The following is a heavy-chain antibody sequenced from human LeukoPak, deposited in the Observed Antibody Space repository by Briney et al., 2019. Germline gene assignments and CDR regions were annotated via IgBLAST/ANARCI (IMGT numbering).Heavy chain of an antibody. CDR2: VGGSAGST. CDR3: AKEGGNAYYYYYMDV. D-gene: IGHD4-23*01. Sequence: GGSLRLSCAASGFTFTTYAMSWVRQAPGKGLEWVSGVGGSAGSTNYADSVKGRFTISRDNSKNTLYLQMKSLRAEDTAVYYCAKEGGNAYYYYYMDVWGKGTTVTVSS. J-gene: IGHJ6*03. CDR1: GFTFTTYA. V-gene: IGHV3-23*01.